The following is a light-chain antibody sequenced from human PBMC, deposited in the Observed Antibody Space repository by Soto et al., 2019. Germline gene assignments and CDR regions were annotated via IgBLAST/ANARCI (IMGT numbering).Light chain of an antibody. Sequence: QSVLTQAPSVSGAPGQRVNISCTGSSSNNGAGYDVHWYQQLPGTAPKLLIYGNSNRPSGVPDRFSGSKSGTSASLAITGLQAEDEADYYCQSSDSNLSGVVFGGGTKLTVL. CDR2: GNS. CDR3: QSSDSNLSGVV. J-gene: IGLJ2*01. V-gene: IGLV1-40*01. CDR1: SSNNGAGYD.